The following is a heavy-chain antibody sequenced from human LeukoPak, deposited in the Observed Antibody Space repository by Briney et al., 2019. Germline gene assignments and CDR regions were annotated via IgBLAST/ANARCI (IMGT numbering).Heavy chain of an antibody. CDR3: ARHIEYSSSSRDY. CDR1: GFTFSSYS. V-gene: IGHV3-21*01. Sequence: GGSLRLSCAASGFTFSSYSMNWVRQAPGKALEGVSSISSSSSYIYYADSVKGRFTISRDNAKNSLYLQMNSLRAEDTAVYYCARHIEYSSSSRDYWGQGTLVTVSS. J-gene: IGHJ4*02. D-gene: IGHD6-6*01. CDR2: ISSSSSYI.